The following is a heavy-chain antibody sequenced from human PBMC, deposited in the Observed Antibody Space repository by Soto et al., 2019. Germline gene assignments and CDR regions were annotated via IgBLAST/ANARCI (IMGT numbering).Heavy chain of an antibody. V-gene: IGHV3-23*01. CDR1: GFTFNNYA. CDR3: AKDRLAGNFDS. Sequence: GGSLRLSCAASGFTFNNYAMNWVRQAPGKGLEWVATISATGGSTYYADSVKGRFTISRDNSKNTLYLQMNGLRVEDTAVYYCAKDRLAGNFDSWGQGPQVTVSS. CDR2: ISATGGST. J-gene: IGHJ4*02.